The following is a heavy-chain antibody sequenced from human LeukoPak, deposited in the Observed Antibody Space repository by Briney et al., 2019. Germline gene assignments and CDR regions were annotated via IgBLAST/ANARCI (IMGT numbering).Heavy chain of an antibody. CDR3: ARGRRITMVRGVRGGLAV. J-gene: IGHJ6*04. D-gene: IGHD3-10*01. CDR1: GGSFSGYY. Sequence: SETLSLTCAVYGGSFSGYYWSWIRQPPGKVLEWIGEINHSGSTNYNPSLKSRVTISVDTSKNQFSLKLSSVTAADTAVYYCARGRRITMVRGVRGGLAVWGKGTTVTVSS. V-gene: IGHV4-34*01. CDR2: INHSGST.